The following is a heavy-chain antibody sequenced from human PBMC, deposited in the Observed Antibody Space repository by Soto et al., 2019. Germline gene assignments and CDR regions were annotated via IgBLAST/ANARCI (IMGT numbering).Heavy chain of an antibody. CDR3: ARGRGYDYGDYRFDY. V-gene: IGHV4-34*01. Sequence: SETLSLTCAVYGGSFSGYYWSWIRQPPGKGLEWIGEINHSGSTNYNPSLKSRVTISVDTSKNQFFLKLSSVTAADTAVYYCARGRGYDYGDYRFDYWGQGTLVTVSS. CDR2: INHSGST. D-gene: IGHD4-17*01. J-gene: IGHJ4*02. CDR1: GGSFSGYY.